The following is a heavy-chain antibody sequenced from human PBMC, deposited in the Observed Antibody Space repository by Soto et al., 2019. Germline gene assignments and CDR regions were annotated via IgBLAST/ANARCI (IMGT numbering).Heavy chain of an antibody. J-gene: IGHJ5*02. Sequence: SLRLSCAASGFTFSSYNMNWVRQAPGKGLEWLSYITRSSSTIYYADSVKGRFTISRDNAKNSLYLQMNSLRAEDTAVYYCARDGPLYCSGGSCYRWGQGTLVTVSS. D-gene: IGHD2-15*01. CDR2: ITRSSSTI. CDR1: GFTFSSYN. CDR3: ARDGPLYCSGGSCYR. V-gene: IGHV3-48*01.